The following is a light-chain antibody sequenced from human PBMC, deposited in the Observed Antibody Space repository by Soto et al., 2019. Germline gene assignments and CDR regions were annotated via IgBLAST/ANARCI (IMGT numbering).Light chain of an antibody. J-gene: IGLJ3*02. CDR1: NIGSKS. Sequence: SYELTQPPAVSVAPGKTARITCGGNNIGSKSVHWYQQKSGQAPVLVIYFNSDRPSGIPERFSGSKYGNTATLTISRVEAGDEADYYCQVWDSSSDHPVFGGGTKLTVL. CDR2: FNS. CDR3: QVWDSSSDHPV. V-gene: IGLV3-21*04.